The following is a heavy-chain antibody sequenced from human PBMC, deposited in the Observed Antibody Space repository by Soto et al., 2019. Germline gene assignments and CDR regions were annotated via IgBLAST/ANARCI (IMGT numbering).Heavy chain of an antibody. CDR2: IYGSGGST. V-gene: IGHV3-23*01. J-gene: IGHJ4*02. CDR3: AEDARPDGYWDFDS. CDR1: GFTFSTYT. Sequence: EVQLLESGGDLVQPGGSLRLSCAASGFTFSTYTMNWVRQAPGKGLEWVSGIYGSGGSTFYADSVKGRFTISRDNSGNTLYLQMNSLRVEDTAVYYWAEDARPDGYWDFDSWGQGTLGTVSS. D-gene: IGHD5-12*01.